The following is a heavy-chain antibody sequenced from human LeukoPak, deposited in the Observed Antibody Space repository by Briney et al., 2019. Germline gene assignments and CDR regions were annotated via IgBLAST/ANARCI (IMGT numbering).Heavy chain of an antibody. Sequence: SETLSLTCTVSGRSISSYTWSWMRQPAGKGLEWVGRIYPRGSPTYNPSPQSRGIMSLDKTKNKSPLMLRSVTAADEAVYYYSIDWHHVFDYWGQGNLVTVSS. J-gene: IGHJ4*02. CDR1: GRSISSYT. CDR3: SIDWHHVFDY. V-gene: IGHV4-4*07. CDR2: IYPRGSP.